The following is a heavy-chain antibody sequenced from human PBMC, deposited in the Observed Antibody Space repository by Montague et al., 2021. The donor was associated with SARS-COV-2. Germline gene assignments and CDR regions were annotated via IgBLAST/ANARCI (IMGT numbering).Heavy chain of an antibody. Sequence: SETLSLTCTVSGGSISSYYWSWIRRHPGKGLEWIGYIYYSGSTNYNPSLKSRVTISVDTSKNQFSLKLSSVTAADTAVYYCARGIPIAAALINWFDPWGQGTLVTVSS. CDR1: GGSISSYY. CDR2: IYYSGST. CDR3: ARGIPIAAALINWFDP. D-gene: IGHD6-13*01. J-gene: IGHJ5*02. V-gene: IGHV4-59*01.